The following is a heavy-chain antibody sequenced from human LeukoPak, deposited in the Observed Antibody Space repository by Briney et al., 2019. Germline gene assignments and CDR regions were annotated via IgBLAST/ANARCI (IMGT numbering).Heavy chain of an antibody. D-gene: IGHD2-2*01. V-gene: IGHV3-73*01. J-gene: IGHJ5*02. CDR2: IRSRANSYAT. CDR1: GFTFSGSA. Sequence: GGSLRLSCAASGFTFSGSAMHWVRQASGKGLEWVGRIRSRANSYATAYAASVKGRFTISRDDSKNTAYLQMNSLKTEDTAVYYCTSQRGVVPAALTFDPWGQGTLVTVSS. CDR3: TSQRGVVPAALTFDP.